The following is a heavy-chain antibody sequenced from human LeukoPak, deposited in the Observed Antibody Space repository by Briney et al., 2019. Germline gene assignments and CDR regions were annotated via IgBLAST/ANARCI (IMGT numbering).Heavy chain of an antibody. CDR1: GGSISSYY. Sequence: SETLSLTCTVSGGSISSYYWSWIRQPAGKGLEWIGRIYTSGSTNYNPSLKSRVTMSVDTSKNQFSLKLSSVTAADTAVYYCARGLRNWNDAGKYNWFDPWGQGTLVTVSS. J-gene: IGHJ5*02. D-gene: IGHD1-20*01. V-gene: IGHV4-4*07. CDR3: ARGLRNWNDAGKYNWFDP. CDR2: IYTSGST.